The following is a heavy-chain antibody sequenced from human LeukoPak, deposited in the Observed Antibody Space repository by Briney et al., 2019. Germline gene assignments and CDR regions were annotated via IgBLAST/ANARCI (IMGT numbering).Heavy chain of an antibody. V-gene: IGHV1-46*01. J-gene: IGHJ3*02. D-gene: IGHD3-9*01. CDR3: ASLILTGYAGGLDAFDI. Sequence: ASVKVSCKASGYTVTRYYMHWVRQAPGQGLEWMGIINPSGGSTSYAQKFQGRVTMTRDTSTSTVYMELSSLRSEDTAVYYCASLILTGYAGGLDAFDIWGQGTMVTVSS. CDR1: GYTVTRYY. CDR2: INPSGGST.